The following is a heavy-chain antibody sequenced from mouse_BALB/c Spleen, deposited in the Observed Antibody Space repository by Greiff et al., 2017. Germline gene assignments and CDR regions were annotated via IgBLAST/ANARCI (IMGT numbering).Heavy chain of an antibody. J-gene: IGHJ1*01. Sequence: QVQLQQPGAELVKPGASVKLSCKASGYTFTSYYMYWVKQRPGQGLEWIGGINPSNGGTNFNEKFKSKATLTVDKSSSTAYMQLSSLTSEDSAVYYCTRASNTTASYWYFDVWGAGTTVTVSS. CDR1: GYTFTSYY. CDR3: TRASNTTASYWYFDV. V-gene: IGHV1S16*01. CDR2: INPSNGGT. D-gene: IGHD1-2*01.